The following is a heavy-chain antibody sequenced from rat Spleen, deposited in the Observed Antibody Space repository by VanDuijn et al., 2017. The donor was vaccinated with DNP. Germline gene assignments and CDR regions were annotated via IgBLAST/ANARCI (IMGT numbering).Heavy chain of an antibody. CDR1: GFTFSNYW. Sequence: EVQLVVTGGGLVQPRGSLKLSCVASGFTFSNYWMYWIRQAPGKGLEWVASINTDGGNTYYPDSLKGRFTISRDNAKNSLYLQMNSLRSEDTATYYCARDNYGGYYWGHGVMVTVSS. CDR3: ARDNYGGYY. D-gene: IGHD1-11*01. V-gene: IGHV5-58*01. CDR2: INTDGGNT. J-gene: IGHJ2*01.